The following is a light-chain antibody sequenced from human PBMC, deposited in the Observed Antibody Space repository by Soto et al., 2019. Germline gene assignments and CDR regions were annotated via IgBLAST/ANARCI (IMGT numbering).Light chain of an antibody. J-gene: IGLJ3*02. Sequence: QSALTQPRSVSXSPGQXVTIXCTGTNSDVGGYNYVSWYQQHPGKAPKVMIYDVSRRPSGVPDRFSGSKSGNTASLTISGLQAEDEADYYCCSYASAYNFWVFGGGTKLTVL. V-gene: IGLV2-11*01. CDR1: NSDVGGYNY. CDR2: DVS. CDR3: CSYASAYNFWV.